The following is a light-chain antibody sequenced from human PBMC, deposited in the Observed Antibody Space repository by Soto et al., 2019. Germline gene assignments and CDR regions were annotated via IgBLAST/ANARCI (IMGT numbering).Light chain of an antibody. CDR3: QTWGTGIHV. Sequence: QSVLTQSPSASASLGASVKLTRTLSSGHSSYAIAWHQQQPEKGPRYLMKLNSDGSHTKGDGIPDRFSGSSSGAERYLTISSLQSEDEADYYCQTWGTGIHVFGGGTQLTVL. J-gene: IGLJ2*01. V-gene: IGLV4-69*01. CDR1: SGHSSYA. CDR2: LNSDGSH.